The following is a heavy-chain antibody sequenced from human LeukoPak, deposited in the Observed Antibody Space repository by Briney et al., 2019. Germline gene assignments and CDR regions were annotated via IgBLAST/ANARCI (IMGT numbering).Heavy chain of an antibody. CDR3: ARDLTVAGSNYFDY. Sequence: GASVKVSCKASGYTFSSYYMHWVRQAPGQGLEWMGIINPSGDTTSYAQKFQDRVTMTRDTSTSTVYMELSSLRSEDTAVYYCARDLTVAGSNYFDYWGQGTLVTVSS. CDR2: INPSGDTT. D-gene: IGHD6-19*01. CDR1: GYTFSSYY. J-gene: IGHJ4*02. V-gene: IGHV1-46*01.